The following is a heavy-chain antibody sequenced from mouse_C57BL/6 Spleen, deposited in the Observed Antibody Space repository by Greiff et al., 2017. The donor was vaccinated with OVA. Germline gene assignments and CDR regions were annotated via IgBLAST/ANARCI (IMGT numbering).Heavy chain of an antibody. J-gene: IGHJ3*01. CDR2: IDPETGGT. D-gene: IGHD2-5*01. CDR3: TRSYYSNWAWFAY. CDR1: GYTFTDYE. V-gene: IGHV1-15*01. Sequence: SGAELVRPGASVTLSCKASGYTFTDYEMHWVKQTPVHGLEWIGAIDPETGGTAYNQKFKGKAILTADKSSSTAYMELRSLTSEDSAVYYCTRSYYSNWAWFAYWGQGTLVTVSA.